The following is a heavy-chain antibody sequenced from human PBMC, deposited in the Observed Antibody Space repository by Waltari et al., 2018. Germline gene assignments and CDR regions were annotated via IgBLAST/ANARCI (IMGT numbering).Heavy chain of an antibody. CDR1: GVSVSNYF. J-gene: IGHJ3*02. V-gene: IGHV4-4*08. CDR2: IRSSGDT. CDR3: ARWESGWRAFHI. D-gene: IGHD6-19*01. Sequence: QVQLQESGPGLVKSSETLSLTCSVSGVSVSNYFWNWVRQAPGKGPEWFGYIRSSGDTKQNPSLKSRVTMSVDTSRNEFSRRLSSVTAADTAIDYWARWESGWRAFHIWSLGTLVTVSS.